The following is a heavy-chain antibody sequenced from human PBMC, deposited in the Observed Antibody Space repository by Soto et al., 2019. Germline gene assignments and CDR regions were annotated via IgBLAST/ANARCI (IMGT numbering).Heavy chain of an antibody. D-gene: IGHD2-15*01. CDR3: XTMGTPATGLYFFDY. CDR1: GVSISSANYY. Sequence: SGTLSLTCTVSGVSISSANYYWSWIRQPPGKGLEWIGFISYSGSTYYSTSLKSRVTISVDTSKSQFSLNLSFVTAADTAVYYCXTMGTPATGLYFFDYWGQGSLVTVSS. V-gene: IGHV4-30-4*01. J-gene: IGHJ4*02. CDR2: ISYSGST.